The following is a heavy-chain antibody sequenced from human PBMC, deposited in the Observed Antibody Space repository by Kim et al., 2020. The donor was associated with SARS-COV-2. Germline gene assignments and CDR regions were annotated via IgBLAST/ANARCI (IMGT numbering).Heavy chain of an antibody. CDR2: IIPIFGTA. Sequence: SVKVSCKASGGTFSSYAISWVRQAPGQGLEWMGGIIPIFGTANYAQKFQGRVTITADESTSTAYMELSSLRSEDTAVYYCARGAIVVVPAASTRRHYYYYYGMDVWGQGTTVTVSS. D-gene: IGHD2-2*01. J-gene: IGHJ6*02. CDR1: GGTFSSYA. CDR3: ARGAIVVVPAASTRRHYYYYYGMDV. V-gene: IGHV1-69*13.